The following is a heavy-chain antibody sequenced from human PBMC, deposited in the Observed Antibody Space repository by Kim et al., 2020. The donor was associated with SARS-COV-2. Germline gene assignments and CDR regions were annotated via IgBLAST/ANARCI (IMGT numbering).Heavy chain of an antibody. Sequence: ASVKVSCKASGYTFTGYYMHWVRQAPGQGLEWMGRINPNSGGTNYAQKFQGRVTMTRDTSISTAYMELSRLRSDDTAVYYCARGGAAADYYYYYMDVWGKGTTVTVSS. J-gene: IGHJ6*03. D-gene: IGHD6-13*01. CDR1: GYTFTGYY. V-gene: IGHV1-2*06. CDR3: ARGGAAADYYYYYMDV. CDR2: INPNSGGT.